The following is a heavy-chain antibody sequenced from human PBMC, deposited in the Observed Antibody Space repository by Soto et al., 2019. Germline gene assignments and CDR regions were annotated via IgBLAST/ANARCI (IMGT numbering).Heavy chain of an antibody. V-gene: IGHV1-18*01. Sequence: ASVKVSCKASGYTFTSYGISWVRQAPGQGLEWMGWISAYNGNTNYAQKLQGRVTMTTDTSTSTAYMELRSLRSDDAAVYYCARDRFLPTTHPSQNWFAPWGQGTLVTVSS. CDR3: ARDRFLPTTHPSQNWFAP. D-gene: IGHD1-1*01. CDR1: GYTFTSYG. CDR2: ISAYNGNT. J-gene: IGHJ5*02.